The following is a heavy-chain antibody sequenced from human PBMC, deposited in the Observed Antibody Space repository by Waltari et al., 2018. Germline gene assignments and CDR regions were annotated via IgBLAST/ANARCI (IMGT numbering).Heavy chain of an antibody. Sequence: QVQLQQSGPGLVKPSQTLSLTCAIPGDSVSSNSAAWNCIRQSPSTGLEWLGRTYDRSKWYNDLAESGKSRITINPDTSKNEFSLQLNSVTPEDTAVYYCAGDRRGEGGKGTNIFDYWGQGTLVTVSS. CDR3: AGDRRGEGGKGTNIFDY. V-gene: IGHV6-1*01. CDR2: TYDRSKWYN. J-gene: IGHJ4*02. D-gene: IGHD3-16*01. CDR1: GDSVSSNSAA.